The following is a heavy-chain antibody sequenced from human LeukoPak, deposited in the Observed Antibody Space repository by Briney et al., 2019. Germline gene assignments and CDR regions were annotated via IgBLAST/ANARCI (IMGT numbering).Heavy chain of an antibody. CDR2: IYYSGST. D-gene: IGHD1-26*01. CDR1: GGSISSGGYY. V-gene: IGHV4-30-4*08. CDR3: SVEVGTTGAHDPFDI. J-gene: IGHJ3*02. Sequence: SQTLSLTCTVSGGSISSGGYYWSWIRQHPGKGLEWIGYIYYSGSTYYNPSLQSRVTISIDTSKNQFSLKLSSVTAADTAVYYCSVEVGTTGAHDPFDIWGQGTMVTVSS.